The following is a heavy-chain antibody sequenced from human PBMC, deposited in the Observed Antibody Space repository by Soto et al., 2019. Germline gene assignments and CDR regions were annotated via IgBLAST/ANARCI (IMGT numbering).Heavy chain of an antibody. D-gene: IGHD2-2*01. V-gene: IGHV3-30*18. CDR2: ISYDGSNK. J-gene: IGHJ4*02. Sequence: GGSLRLSCAASGVTFSSYGMHWVRQAPGKGLEWVAVISYDGSNKYYADSVKGRFTISRDNSKNTLYLQMNSLRAEDTAVYYCAKDSRVPNIVVVPAALDYWGQGTLVTVSS. CDR1: GVTFSSYG. CDR3: AKDSRVPNIVVVPAALDY.